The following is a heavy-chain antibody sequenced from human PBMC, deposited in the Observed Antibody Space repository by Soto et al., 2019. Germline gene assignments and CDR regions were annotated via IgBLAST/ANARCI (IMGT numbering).Heavy chain of an antibody. V-gene: IGHV1-69*01. D-gene: IGHD1-1*01. Sequence: QVQLVQSGAEVKKPGSSVKVSCKASGGTFSSYAISWVRQAPGQGLECMGGIIPVLGTANYAQKFQGRVTINADESTSTVYMELSILRSEDTALYYCARGWNDFPHWCQGTLVTVSS. CDR3: ARGWNDFPH. CDR2: IIPVLGTA. J-gene: IGHJ1*01. CDR1: GGTFSSYA.